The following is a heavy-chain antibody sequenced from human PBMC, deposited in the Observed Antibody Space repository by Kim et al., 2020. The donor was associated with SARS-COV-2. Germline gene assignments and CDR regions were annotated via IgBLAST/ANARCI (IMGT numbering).Heavy chain of an antibody. J-gene: IGHJ4*02. CDR1: GFTFSSYW. V-gene: IGHV3-7*01. CDR3: ARGGGGYYDSSGYLDY. CDR2: IKQDGSEK. D-gene: IGHD3-22*01. Sequence: GGSLRLSCAASGFTFSSYWMSWVRQAPGKGLEWVANIKQDGSEKYYVDSVKGRFTISRDNAKNSLYLQMNSLRAEDTAVYYCARGGGGYYDSSGYLDYWGQGTLATVSS.